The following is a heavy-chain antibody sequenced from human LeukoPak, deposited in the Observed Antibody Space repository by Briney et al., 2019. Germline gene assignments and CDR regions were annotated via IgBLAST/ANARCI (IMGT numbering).Heavy chain of an antibody. J-gene: IGHJ4*02. Sequence: GGSLRLSCAASRFTFSDNILDWVRQAPGKGREWVGRTRNKANNYITEYAASVKGRFTISRDKSKNSLYLQMSSLKTDDTAMYYCASIRGTFGYWGQGTLVTVSS. CDR1: RFTFSDNI. D-gene: IGHD1-26*01. V-gene: IGHV3-72*01. CDR3: ASIRGTFGY. CDR2: TRNKANNYIT.